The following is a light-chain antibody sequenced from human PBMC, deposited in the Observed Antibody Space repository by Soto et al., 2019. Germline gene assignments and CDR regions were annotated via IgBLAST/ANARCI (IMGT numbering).Light chain of an antibody. CDR3: SSYTSSSTLYV. Sequence: QSALTQPASVSESRGQSITSSCTGTSSDVGGYNYVSWYQQHPGKAPKLMIYDVSNRPSGVSNRFSGSKSGNTASLTISGLQAEDEADYYCSSYTSSSTLYVFGTGTNLTVL. CDR1: SSDVGGYNY. CDR2: DVS. V-gene: IGLV2-14*01. J-gene: IGLJ1*01.